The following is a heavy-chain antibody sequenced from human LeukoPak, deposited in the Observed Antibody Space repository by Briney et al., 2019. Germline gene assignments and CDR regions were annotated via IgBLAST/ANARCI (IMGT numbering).Heavy chain of an antibody. Sequence: ASVKVSCKASGYTFTSYGISWVRQAPGQGLEWMGWISAYNGNTNYAQKLQGRVTMTTDTSTSTAYMELRSLRSDGTAVYYCARDLSSSGWYRSYYYYMDVWGKGTTVTISS. J-gene: IGHJ6*03. D-gene: IGHD6-19*01. CDR3: ARDLSSSGWYRSYYYYMDV. CDR2: ISAYNGNT. CDR1: GYTFTSYG. V-gene: IGHV1-18*01.